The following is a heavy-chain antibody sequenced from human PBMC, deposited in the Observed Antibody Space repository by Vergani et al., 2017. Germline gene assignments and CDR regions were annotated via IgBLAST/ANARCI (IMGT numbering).Heavy chain of an antibody. Sequence: QVQLQESGPGLVKPSETLSLTCTVSGGSISSYYWSWIRQPPGKGLEWIGYIYYSGSTNYNPSLKSRVTISVDTSNNQFSLKLSSVTAADTAVYYCARNDGTKNWFDPWGQGTLVTVSS. CDR3: ARNDGTKNWFDP. CDR1: GGSISSYY. D-gene: IGHD1-26*01. V-gene: IGHV4-59*01. CDR2: IYYSGST. J-gene: IGHJ5*02.